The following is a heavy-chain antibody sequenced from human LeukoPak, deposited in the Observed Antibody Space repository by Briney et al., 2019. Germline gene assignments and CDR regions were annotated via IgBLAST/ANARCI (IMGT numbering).Heavy chain of an antibody. CDR1: GYIFTRYY. J-gene: IGHJ4*02. D-gene: IGHD3-16*01. CDR2: INPNNGDT. Sequence: ASVKVSCKASGYIFTRYYMHWVRQAPGQGLEWMEWINPNNGDTNYAQKFQGRVTMTRDTSISTAYREVSRLRSNVTAVYYCARVRYRLAETYIDYWGQGTLVTVSS. CDR3: ARVRYRLAETYIDY. V-gene: IGHV1-2*02.